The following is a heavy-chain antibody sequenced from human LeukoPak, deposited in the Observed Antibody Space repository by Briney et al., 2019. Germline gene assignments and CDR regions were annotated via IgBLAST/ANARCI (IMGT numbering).Heavy chain of an antibody. Sequence: GGSLRLSCAASGLIFTNYCMSWFRQAPGRGLEWVANIKPDGSDRYYMDSVKGRFTISKDNAKNSLYLQMNSLRVEDTAFYYCAREFIGYGNTDYWGQGTLVTVSS. CDR2: IKPDGSDR. D-gene: IGHD5-12*01. CDR1: GLIFTNYC. V-gene: IGHV3-7*03. CDR3: AREFIGYGNTDY. J-gene: IGHJ4*02.